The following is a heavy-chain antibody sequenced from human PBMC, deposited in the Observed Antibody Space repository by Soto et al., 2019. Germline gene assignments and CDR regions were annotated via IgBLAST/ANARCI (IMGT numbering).Heavy chain of an antibody. D-gene: IGHD2-15*01. CDR1: GYSFTRYG. V-gene: IGHV1-18*01. Sequence: ASVKVSCKASGYSFTRYGIAWARQAPGQGLEWMGWINTYNGNTNYAQNLQGRVTLTTDTSTSTAYMELTSLRSDDTAVYYCARDRGSGGSADAFDIWGQGTMVTVSS. CDR3: ARDRGSGGSADAFDI. CDR2: INTYNGNT. J-gene: IGHJ3*02.